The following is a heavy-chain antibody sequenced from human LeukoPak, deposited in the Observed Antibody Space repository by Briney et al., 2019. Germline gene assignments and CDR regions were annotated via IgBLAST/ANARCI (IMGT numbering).Heavy chain of an antibody. Sequence: ASVKVSCKASGGTFSSYTISWVRQAPGQGLEWMGRIISILGIANYAQKFQGRVTITADKSTSTAYMELSSLRSEDTAVYYCARDKTEDGVSSGTLGYWGQGTLVAVSS. D-gene: IGHD1-1*01. V-gene: IGHV1-69*04. CDR1: GGTFSSYT. CDR2: IISILGIA. J-gene: IGHJ4*02. CDR3: ARDKTEDGVSSGTLGY.